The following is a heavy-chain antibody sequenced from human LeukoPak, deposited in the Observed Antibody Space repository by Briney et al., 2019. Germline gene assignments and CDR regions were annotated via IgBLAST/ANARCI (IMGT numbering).Heavy chain of an antibody. Sequence: GASVKVSCKASGYTFMDYYMHWVRQAPGQGLEWMGWINPDSGGTKYAQKFQGRVTMTRDTSISTAYMVLSTLRSDDTAVYYCARDRLAAAGTGGWGQGTLVIVSS. J-gene: IGHJ4*02. V-gene: IGHV1-2*02. CDR2: INPDSGGT. CDR1: GYTFMDYY. CDR3: ARDRLAAAGTGG. D-gene: IGHD6-13*01.